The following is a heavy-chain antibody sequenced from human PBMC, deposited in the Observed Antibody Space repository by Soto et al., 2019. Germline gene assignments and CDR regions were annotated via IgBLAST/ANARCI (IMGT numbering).Heavy chain of an antibody. D-gene: IGHD1-1*01. CDR3: ARAFAWNDFRYYYMDV. CDR2: IWYDGSNK. J-gene: IGHJ6*03. CDR1: GFTFSSYG. V-gene: IGHV3-33*01. Sequence: GGSLRLSCAASGFTFSSYGMHWVRQAPGKGLEWVAVIWYDGSNKYYADSVKGRFTISRDNSKNTLYLQMNSLGAEDTAVYYCARAFAWNDFRYYYMDVWGKGTTVTVSS.